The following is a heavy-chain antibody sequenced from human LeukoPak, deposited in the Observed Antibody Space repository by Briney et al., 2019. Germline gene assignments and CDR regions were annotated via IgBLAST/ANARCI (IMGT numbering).Heavy chain of an antibody. V-gene: IGHV3-21*01. CDR3: ARASLFNWFDP. Sequence: GGSLRLSCAASGFTFSSYAMHWVRQAPGKGLEWVSSISSSSSYIYYADSVKGRFTISRDNAKNSLYLQMNSLRAEDTAVYYCARASLFNWFDPWGQGTLVTVSS. CDR1: GFTFSSYA. J-gene: IGHJ5*02. CDR2: ISSSSSYI.